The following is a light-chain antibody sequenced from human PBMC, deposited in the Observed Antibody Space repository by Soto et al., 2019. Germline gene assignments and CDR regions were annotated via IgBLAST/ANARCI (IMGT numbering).Light chain of an antibody. Sequence: DIQMPQSPSTLSGSVGDSVTITCRASQTISSWLAWYQQKPGKAPKLLIYKASTLKSGVPSRFSGSGSGTEFTLTISSLQPDDFATYYCQHYNSYSEAVGQGNKVDIK. J-gene: IGKJ1*01. CDR2: KAS. CDR3: QHYNSYSEA. CDR1: QTISSW. V-gene: IGKV1-5*03.